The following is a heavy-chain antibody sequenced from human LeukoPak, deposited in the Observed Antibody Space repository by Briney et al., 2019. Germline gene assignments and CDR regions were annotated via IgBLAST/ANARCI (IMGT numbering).Heavy chain of an antibody. J-gene: IGHJ4*02. Sequence: SQTLSLTCTVSGDSITSGNYYWGWIRQPAGKGLEWIGRIHSSGNTNYIPSLKSRVTISADTSNNHFSLKLSSVTAADTAVSFCARGTVKVGATVLFDYWGQGTLVTVSS. D-gene: IGHD1-26*01. CDR3: ARGTVKVGATVLFDY. V-gene: IGHV4-61*02. CDR2: IHSSGNT. CDR1: GDSITSGNYY.